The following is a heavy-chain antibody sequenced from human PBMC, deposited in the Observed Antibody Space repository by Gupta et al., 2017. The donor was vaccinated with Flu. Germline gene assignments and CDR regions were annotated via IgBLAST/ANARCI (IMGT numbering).Heavy chain of an antibody. Sequence: QQHLVEPGGGVVQPGRSLRLSCAASGFDFRNTGMHCVRQSPGKGLEWVAVIWYDGSNKYYAESVKGRFTISRDNSRNTAFLQINSLRAEDTAVYYCAREGFWSGQDDDDYGMDVWGQGTTVTVTS. D-gene: IGHD3-3*01. CDR3: AREGFWSGQDDDDYGMDV. V-gene: IGHV3-33*01. CDR2: IWYDGSNK. J-gene: IGHJ6*02. CDR1: GFDFRNTG.